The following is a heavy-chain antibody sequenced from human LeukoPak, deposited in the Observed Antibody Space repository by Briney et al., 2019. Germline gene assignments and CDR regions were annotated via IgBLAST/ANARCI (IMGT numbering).Heavy chain of an antibody. J-gene: IGHJ5*02. CDR1: GGSISSYY. V-gene: IGHV4-59*08. D-gene: IGHD3-16*01. CDR3: ARHYLVTWGANWFDP. Sequence: SETLSLTCTVSGGSISSYYWSWIRQPPGKGLEWIGYIYYSGSTNYNPSLKSRATISVDTSKNQFSLKLSSVTAADTAVYYCARHYLVTWGANWFDPWGQGTLVTVSS. CDR2: IYYSGST.